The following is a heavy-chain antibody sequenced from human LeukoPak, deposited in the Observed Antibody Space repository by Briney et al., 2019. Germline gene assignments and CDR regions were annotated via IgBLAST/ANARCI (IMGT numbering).Heavy chain of an antibody. J-gene: IGHJ5*02. CDR3: AREGLMGNWFDP. Sequence: SETLSLTCTVSGDSISSYYWTWIRQPAGKGLEWIGRIYSSGSTNYNPSLKSRVTMSVDTSKNQLSLKLSSVTAADTAVYYCAREGLMGNWFDPWGQGTLVTVSS. CDR2: IYSSGST. CDR1: GDSISSYY. D-gene: IGHD2-8*01. V-gene: IGHV4-4*07.